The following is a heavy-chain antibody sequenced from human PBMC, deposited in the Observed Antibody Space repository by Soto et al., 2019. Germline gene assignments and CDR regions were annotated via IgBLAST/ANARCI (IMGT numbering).Heavy chain of an antibody. D-gene: IGHD3-10*02. V-gene: IGHV1-69*13. J-gene: IGHJ4*02. CDR1: GGTFSSYA. CDR2: IIPIFGTA. CDR3: AREDNSMSFDY. Sequence: LVKVSCKASGGTFSSYAISWVRQAPGQGLEWMGGIIPIFGTANYAQKFQGRVTITAGESTSTAYMELSSLRSEDTAVYYCAREDNSMSFDYWGQGTLVTVSS.